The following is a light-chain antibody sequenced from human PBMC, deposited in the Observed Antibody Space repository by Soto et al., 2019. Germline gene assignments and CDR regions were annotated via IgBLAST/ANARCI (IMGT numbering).Light chain of an antibody. J-gene: IGKJ4*01. CDR1: QSVSSY. CDR3: QQRSNWIT. CDR2: DAS. V-gene: IGKV3-11*01. Sequence: EIVLTQSPATLSLSPGERATLSCRASQSVSSYLAWYQQKPGQAPRLLIYDASNRATGIPARFSGSGSGTDFTLTISNLEPEDLAVYYCQQRSNWITFGRGTKVEIK.